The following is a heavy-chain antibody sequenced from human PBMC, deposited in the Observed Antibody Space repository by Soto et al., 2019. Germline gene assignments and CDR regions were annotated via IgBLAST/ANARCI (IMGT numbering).Heavy chain of an antibody. J-gene: IGHJ6*02. D-gene: IGHD2-8*01. CDR1: GYTFTVYY. CDR3: ARGDSTDCSNGVCSFFYNHDMDV. Sequence: ASVKVSCKASGYTFTVYYMHWVRQAPGQGLEWLGRINPKSGGTSTAQKFQGWVTMTTDTSISTASMELTRLTSDDTAIYYCARGDSTDCSNGVCSFFYNHDMDVWGQGTTVTVSS. CDR2: INPKSGGT. V-gene: IGHV1-2*04.